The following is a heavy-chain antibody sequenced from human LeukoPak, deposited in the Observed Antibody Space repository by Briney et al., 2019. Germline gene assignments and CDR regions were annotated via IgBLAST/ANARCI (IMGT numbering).Heavy chain of an antibody. V-gene: IGHV1-24*01. CDR3: ARVAAAGSTDYYYYYMDV. Sequence: ASVKVSCKVSGYTLTKLSMHWVRQAPGKGLEWMGGFDPEDGETIYAQKLQGRVTMTTDTSTSTAYMELRSLRSDDTAVYYCARVAAAGSTDYYYYYMDVWGKGTTVTVSS. J-gene: IGHJ6*03. CDR1: GYTLTKLS. D-gene: IGHD6-13*01. CDR2: FDPEDGET.